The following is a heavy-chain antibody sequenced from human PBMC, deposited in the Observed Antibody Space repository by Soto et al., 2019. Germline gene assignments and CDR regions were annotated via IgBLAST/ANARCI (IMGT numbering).Heavy chain of an antibody. J-gene: IGHJ6*02. CDR3: AADKGIAAAGQPGMDYYGMDV. V-gene: IGHV1-58*01. Sequence: ASVKVSCKASGFTFTSSAVQWVRQARGQRLEWIGWIVVGSGNTNYAQKFQERVTITRDMSTSTAYMELSSLRSEDTAVYYCAADKGIAAAGQPGMDYYGMDVWGQGTTVTVSS. D-gene: IGHD6-13*01. CDR2: IVVGSGNT. CDR1: GFTFTSSA.